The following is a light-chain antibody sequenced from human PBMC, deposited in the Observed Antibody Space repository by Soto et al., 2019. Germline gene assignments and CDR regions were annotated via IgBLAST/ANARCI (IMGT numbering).Light chain of an antibody. V-gene: IGLV2-14*02. Sequence: QSALTQPASVSGSPGQSITISCTGTSSDVGSYNLVSWYQQHPGKVPKVIIYDVSKRPSGVSYRFSGTKSGNTASLTVSGLQAEDEADYYCCSYTRSGTLIFGTGTKVTVL. J-gene: IGLJ1*01. CDR3: CSYTRSGTLI. CDR2: DVS. CDR1: SSDVGSYNL.